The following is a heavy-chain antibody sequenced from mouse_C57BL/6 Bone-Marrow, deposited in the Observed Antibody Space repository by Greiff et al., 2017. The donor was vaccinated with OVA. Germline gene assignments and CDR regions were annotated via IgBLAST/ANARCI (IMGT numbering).Heavy chain of an antibody. V-gene: IGHV2-2*01. CDR2: IWSGGST. CDR1: GFSLTSYG. D-gene: IGHD2-4*01. J-gene: IGHJ3*01. Sequence: VQLKESGPGLVQPSQSLSITCTVSGFSLTSYGVHWVRQSPGKGLEWLGVIWSGGSTDYNAAFISRLSISKDNSKSQVFFKMNSLQADDTAIYYCASYYDYVAWFAYWGQGTLVTVSA. CDR3: ASYYDYVAWFAY.